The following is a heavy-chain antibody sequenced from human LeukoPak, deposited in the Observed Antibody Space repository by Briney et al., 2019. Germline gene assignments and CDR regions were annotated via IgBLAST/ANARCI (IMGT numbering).Heavy chain of an antibody. Sequence: SLTLSWAASGFTVSSNYMSWVRPPPGEGRGWVASISGRGGSTYYAGSVKGRFTISRDNSQNPLYLQMNNLRAEETAVYHCARAGAFMVRGVIMYYWGQGTLVTVSS. CDR1: GFTVSSNY. J-gene: IGHJ4*02. V-gene: IGHV3-23*01. CDR2: ISGRGGST. CDR3: ARAGAFMVRGVIMYY. D-gene: IGHD3-10*01.